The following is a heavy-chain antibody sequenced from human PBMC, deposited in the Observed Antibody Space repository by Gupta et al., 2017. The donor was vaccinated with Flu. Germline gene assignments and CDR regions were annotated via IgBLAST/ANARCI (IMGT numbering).Heavy chain of an antibody. CDR3: AREALGYAFDI. V-gene: IGHV1-2*04. CDR1: GYTFTGYY. D-gene: IGHD3-3*02. J-gene: IGHJ3*02. CDR2: INPNSGGT. Sequence: QVQLVQSEAEVKKPGASVKVSCKASGYTFTGYYMHWVRQAPGQGLEWMGWINPNSGGTNYAQKFQGWVTMTRDTSISTDYMEMSRMRADDTAVYYCAREALGYAFDIWGQGTMVTVSS.